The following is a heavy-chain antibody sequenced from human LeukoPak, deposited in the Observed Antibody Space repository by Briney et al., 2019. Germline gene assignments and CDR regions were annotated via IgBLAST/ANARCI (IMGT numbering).Heavy chain of an antibody. V-gene: IGHV1-46*01. J-gene: IGHJ4*02. CDR2: INPSGGST. CDR1: GYTFTSYY. CDR3: ARDLGGNDLFDY. D-gene: IGHD4-23*01. Sequence: ASVKVSCKASGYTFTSYYMHWVRQAPGQGLEWMGIINPSGGSTSYAQKFQGRVTMTRDTSTSTVYMELSSLRSGDTAVYYCARDLGGNDLFDYWGQGTLVTVSS.